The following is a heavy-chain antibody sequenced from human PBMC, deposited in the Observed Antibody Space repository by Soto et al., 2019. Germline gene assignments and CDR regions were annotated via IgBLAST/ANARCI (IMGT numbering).Heavy chain of an antibody. D-gene: IGHD2-15*01. V-gene: IGHV4-39*01. CDR3: AGRSGGRCYNY. CDR1: GGAVYADGYY. Sequence: QLQLQESGPGLVKPLETLSLICTVSGGAVYADGYYWGWIRQPPGKGLEWIGNIYYSGNTYYNPSLQSRVTISIHTTNNQFSLKLNSVTAADTAVYYCAGRSGGRCYNYWGQGTLVTVSS. CDR2: IYYSGNT. J-gene: IGHJ4*02.